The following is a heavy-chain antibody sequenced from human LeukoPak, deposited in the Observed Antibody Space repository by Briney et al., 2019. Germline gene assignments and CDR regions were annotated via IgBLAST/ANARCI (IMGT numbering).Heavy chain of an antibody. CDR3: ATEQLPAYYFDY. CDR2: IYYSGST. Sequence: SETLSLTCTVSGGSISRYYWSWIRQPPGKGLEWIGYIYYSGSTNYNPSLKSRVTMSVDTSKNQFSLKLSSVTAADTAVYYCATEQLPAYYFDYWGQGTLVTVSS. J-gene: IGHJ4*02. V-gene: IGHV4-59*12. CDR1: GGSISRYY. D-gene: IGHD1-1*01.